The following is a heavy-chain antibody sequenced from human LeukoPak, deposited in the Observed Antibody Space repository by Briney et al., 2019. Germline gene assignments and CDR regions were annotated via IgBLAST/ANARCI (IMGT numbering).Heavy chain of an antibody. Sequence: GESLKISCKGSGYSFTSYWIGWVHQMPGKGLEWMGIICPGDSDTRYSPSFQGQVTISADKSISTAYLQWSSLKASDTAMYYCARRPSGYSYGFDYWGQGTLVTVSS. CDR2: ICPGDSDT. CDR1: GYSFTSYW. D-gene: IGHD5-18*01. J-gene: IGHJ4*02. V-gene: IGHV5-51*07. CDR3: ARRPSGYSYGFDY.